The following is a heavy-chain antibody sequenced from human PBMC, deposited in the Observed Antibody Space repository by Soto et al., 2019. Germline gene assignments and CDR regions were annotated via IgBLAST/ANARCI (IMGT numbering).Heavy chain of an antibody. J-gene: IGHJ6*02. Sequence: ASVKVSCKASGGTFSSYAISWVRQAPGQGLEWMGGIIPIFGTANYAQKFQGRVTITADESTSTAYMELSSLRSEDTAVYYCARDQGGDPHYYYYGMDVWGQGTTVTVSS. CDR1: GGTFSSYA. D-gene: IGHD2-21*02. V-gene: IGHV1-69*13. CDR2: IIPIFGTA. CDR3: ARDQGGDPHYYYYGMDV.